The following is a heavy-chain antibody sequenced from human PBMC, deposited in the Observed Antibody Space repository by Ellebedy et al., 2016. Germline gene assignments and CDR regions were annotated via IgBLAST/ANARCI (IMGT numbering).Heavy chain of an antibody. CDR2: MYYSANT. CDR1: GASISSYH. Sequence: SETLSLTXTVSGASISSYHWTWFRQPPGKGLEWIGYMYYSANTNYNPSLKSRDTMSGDTSKNQISLKLTSVTAADTAVYYCARKDGDYWGQGTLVTVSS. J-gene: IGHJ4*02. V-gene: IGHV4-59*08. CDR3: ARKDGDY.